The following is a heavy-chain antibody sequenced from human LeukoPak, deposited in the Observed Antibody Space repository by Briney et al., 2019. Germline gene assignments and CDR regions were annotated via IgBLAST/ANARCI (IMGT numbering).Heavy chain of an antibody. CDR2: ISDNGGNT. V-gene: IGHV3-23*01. D-gene: IGHD4-23*01. Sequence: GGSLRLSCAASGFTFLNYVMSWVRQAPGKGLEWVSSISDNGGNTYYADSVKGRFTISRDNSKNTLYLQMNSLRAEDTAVYYCARDQSPLTVTTVVADYYGMDVWGQGTTVTVSS. J-gene: IGHJ6*02. CDR3: ARDQSPLTVTTVVADYYGMDV. CDR1: GFTFLNYV.